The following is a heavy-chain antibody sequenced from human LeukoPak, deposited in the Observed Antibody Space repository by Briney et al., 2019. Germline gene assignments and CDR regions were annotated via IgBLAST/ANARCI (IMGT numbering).Heavy chain of an antibody. CDR1: GYTFTGHY. CDR3: ARDGNWNYHYFDP. D-gene: IGHD1-7*01. V-gene: IGHV1-2*02. CDR2: INPNSGGT. Sequence: ASVKVSCKASGYTFTGHYMHWVRQAPGQGLEWMGWINPNSGGTNYAQRFQGRVAMTRDTSISTAYMELSRLTSDDTAVYFCARDGNWNYHYFDPWGQGTLVTVSS. J-gene: IGHJ4*02.